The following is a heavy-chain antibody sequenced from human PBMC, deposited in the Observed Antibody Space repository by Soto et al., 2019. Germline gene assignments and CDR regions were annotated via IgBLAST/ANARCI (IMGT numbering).Heavy chain of an antibody. V-gene: IGHV3-7*01. Sequence: GGSLRLSCAASGFTFSSYWMSWVRQAPGKGLEWVANIKQDGSEKYYVDSVKGRFTISRDNAKNSLYLQMNSLRAEDTAVYYCARAGRGVVEPAATPAYYYYYGMDVWGQGTTVTV. J-gene: IGHJ6*02. CDR3: ARAGRGVVEPAATPAYYYYYGMDV. D-gene: IGHD2-2*01. CDR2: IKQDGSEK. CDR1: GFTFSSYW.